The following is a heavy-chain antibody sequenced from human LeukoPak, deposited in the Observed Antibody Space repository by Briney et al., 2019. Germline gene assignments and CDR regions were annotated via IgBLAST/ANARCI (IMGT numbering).Heavy chain of an antibody. V-gene: IGHV1-69*05. CDR3: ASNRALRYFDWLLYFDY. Sequence: ASVKVSCKASGGTFSSYAISWVRQAPGQGLEWMGGIIPIFGTANYAQKFQGRVTITTDGSTSTAYMELSSLRSEDTAVYYCASNRALRYFDWLLYFDYWGQGTLVTVSS. CDR2: IIPIFGTA. J-gene: IGHJ4*02. CDR1: GGTFSSYA. D-gene: IGHD3-9*01.